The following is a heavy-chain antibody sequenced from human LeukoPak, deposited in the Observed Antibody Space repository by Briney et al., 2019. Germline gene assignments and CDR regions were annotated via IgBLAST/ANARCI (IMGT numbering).Heavy chain of an antibody. CDR2: ITSNSNGATA. CDR1: GITFRNSA. CDR3: SFATSGWKATLDY. V-gene: IGHV3-49*04. D-gene: IGHD6-19*01. J-gene: IGHJ4*02. Sequence: GGSLRLSCTASGITFRNSAINWVRQARGKGLEWVGFITSNSNGATAEYATSVKGRFSISRDDSTSIAYLQMNSLKSEDTGVYYCSFATSGWKATLDYWGRGSPVTVSS.